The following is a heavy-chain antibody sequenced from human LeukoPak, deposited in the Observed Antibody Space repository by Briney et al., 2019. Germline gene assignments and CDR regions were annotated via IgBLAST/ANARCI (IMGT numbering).Heavy chain of an antibody. J-gene: IGHJ4*02. CDR3: ARETSAF. Sequence: GGSLRLSCAASGFSVSSNCMSWVRQAPGKGLEWISVLYSGGSTNYADSVKGRFTTSRDDSKNTLFLQMNNLRAEDTAVYFCARETSAFWGQGTLVTVSS. CDR1: GFSVSSNC. CDR2: LYSGGST. V-gene: IGHV3-53*01.